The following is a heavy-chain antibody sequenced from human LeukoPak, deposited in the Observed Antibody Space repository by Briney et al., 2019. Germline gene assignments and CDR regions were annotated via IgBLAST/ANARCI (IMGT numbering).Heavy chain of an antibody. CDR1: GFTFSNYG. V-gene: IGHV3-33*01. J-gene: IGHJ4*02. CDR2: IWYDGSNK. Sequence: GGSLRLSCAASGFTFSNYGMQWVRQAPGKGLEWVALIWYDGSNKYYVDSVKGRFTISRDNSKNTLYLQMNSLRSEDTAVYYCARDDPWEDYWGQGTLVTVSS. CDR3: ARDDPWEDY. D-gene: IGHD1-26*01.